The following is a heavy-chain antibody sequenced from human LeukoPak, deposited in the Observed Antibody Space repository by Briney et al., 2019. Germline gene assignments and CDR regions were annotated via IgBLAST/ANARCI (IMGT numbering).Heavy chain of an antibody. D-gene: IGHD1-26*01. Sequence: ASVKVSCKASGYTFTSYGISWVRQAPGQGLEWMGWINPNSGGTNYAQKFQGRVTMTRDTSISTAYMELSRLRSDDTAVYYCARQLVGATHSYYYYYYMDVWGKGTTVTVSS. CDR2: INPNSGGT. CDR1: GYTFTSYG. V-gene: IGHV1-2*02. J-gene: IGHJ6*03. CDR3: ARQLVGATHSYYYYYYMDV.